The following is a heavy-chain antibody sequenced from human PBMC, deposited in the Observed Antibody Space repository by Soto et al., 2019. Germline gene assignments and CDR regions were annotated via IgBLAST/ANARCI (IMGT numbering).Heavy chain of an antibody. CDR2: IYYSGRT. D-gene: IGHD2-21*02. CDR3: ARQRTTVVTQAYFDH. Sequence: SETLSLTCIVSGESISSRSYYWGWIRQPPGKGLEWIGSIYYSGRTYYNPSFKSRVTISIDTSKNQFSLKLSSVTATDTAVYYCARQRTTVVTQAYFDHWGQGALVTVSS. V-gene: IGHV4-39*01. CDR1: GESISSRSYY. J-gene: IGHJ4*02.